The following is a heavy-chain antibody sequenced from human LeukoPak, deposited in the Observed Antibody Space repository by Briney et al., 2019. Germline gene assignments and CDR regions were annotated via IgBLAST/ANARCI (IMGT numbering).Heavy chain of an antibody. CDR3: AKDSLLAYYYDSSGYYFLRYFDY. Sequence: GGSLRLSCAASGFTFSSYAMSWVRQAPGKGLEWVSAISGSGGSTYYADSVKGRFTISRDNSKNTLYLQMNSLGAEDTAVYYCAKDSLLAYYYDSSGYYFLRYFDYWGQGTLVTVSS. D-gene: IGHD3-22*01. CDR2: ISGSGGST. J-gene: IGHJ4*02. V-gene: IGHV3-23*01. CDR1: GFTFSSYA.